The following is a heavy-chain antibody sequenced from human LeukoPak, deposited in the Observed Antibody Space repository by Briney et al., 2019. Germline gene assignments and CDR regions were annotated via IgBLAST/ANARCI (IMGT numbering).Heavy chain of an antibody. V-gene: IGHV4-4*02. CDR1: GGSISSSNW. D-gene: IGHD1-1*01. J-gene: IGHJ3*01. Sequence: SETLSLTCAVSGGSISSSNWWSWVRQPPGKGRGWIGEIYHIGSTNYNPSLKSRVTISVDTSKNKFSLKLSSVTAADTAVYYCARDVHIYGNAFGVWGQGTMVTASS. CDR2: IYHIGST. CDR3: ARDVHIYGNAFGV.